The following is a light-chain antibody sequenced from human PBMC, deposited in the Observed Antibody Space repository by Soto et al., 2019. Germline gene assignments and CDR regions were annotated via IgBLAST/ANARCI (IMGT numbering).Light chain of an antibody. J-gene: IGKJ5*01. CDR3: QQLNSYPIT. CDR2: AAS. V-gene: IGKV1-9*01. CDR1: QGISSY. Sequence: DIQLTQSPSFLSSSVGDRFTITCRASQGISSYLAWYQQKPGKAPKLLIYAASTLQSGVPSRFSGSGSGTEFTLTISRLQPEDFATYYCQQLNSYPITFGQGTRLAI.